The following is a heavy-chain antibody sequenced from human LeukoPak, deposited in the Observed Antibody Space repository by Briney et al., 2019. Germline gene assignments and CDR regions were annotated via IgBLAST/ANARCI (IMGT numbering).Heavy chain of an antibody. J-gene: IGHJ4*02. V-gene: IGHV3-7*01. CDR3: ARDLAYGSGSTYDY. D-gene: IGHD3-10*01. Sequence: GGSLRLSCAASGFTFSSYWMGWVRQAPGKGLEWVANIKQDGSEKYYVDSVKGRFTISRDNAKNSLYLQMNSLRAEDTAVYYCARDLAYGSGSTYDYWGQGTLVTVSS. CDR2: IKQDGSEK. CDR1: GFTFSSYW.